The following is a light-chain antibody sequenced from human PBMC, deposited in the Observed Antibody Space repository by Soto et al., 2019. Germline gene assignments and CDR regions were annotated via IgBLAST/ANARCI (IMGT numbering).Light chain of an antibody. CDR2: TAS. V-gene: IGKV1-5*03. Sequence: DIQMTQSTSTLTASVGDRVTITCRASQSISSWLAWYQQKPGKAPKSLIYTASSLESGVPSRFSGSGSGTEFILTISSLQPDDLSTYYCQQDLNDPIIFGQGTRLEIK. CDR1: QSISSW. J-gene: IGKJ5*01. CDR3: QQDLNDPII.